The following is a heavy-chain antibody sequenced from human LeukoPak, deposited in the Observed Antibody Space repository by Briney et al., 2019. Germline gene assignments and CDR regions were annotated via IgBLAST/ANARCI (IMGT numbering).Heavy chain of an antibody. CDR3: AKDSAPYCGGDCYSDYYYGMDV. D-gene: IGHD2-21*02. J-gene: IGHJ6*02. CDR1: GFTFSSYA. V-gene: IGHV3-7*01. Sequence: GGSLRLSCAASGFTFSSYAMSWVRQAPGKGLEWVANINQDGSKKRYADSMKGRFTISRDNAKESLYLQLNSLRAEDTAVYYCAKDSAPYCGGDCYSDYYYGMDVWGQGTTVTVSS. CDR2: INQDGSKK.